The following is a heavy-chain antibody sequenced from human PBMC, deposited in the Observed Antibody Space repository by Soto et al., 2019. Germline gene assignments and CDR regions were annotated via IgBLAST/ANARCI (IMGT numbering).Heavy chain of an antibody. CDR1: GGSITSHY. V-gene: IGHV4-59*11. Sequence: SETLSLTCSVSGGSITSHYWSWIRQPPGKGLEWIGYIYYSGSTNYNPSLKSRVTISVDTSKNQFSLKLSSVTAADTAVYYCARGRSSSWANYFDYWGQGTLVTVSS. CDR3: ARGRSSSWANYFDY. D-gene: IGHD6-13*01. J-gene: IGHJ4*02. CDR2: IYYSGST.